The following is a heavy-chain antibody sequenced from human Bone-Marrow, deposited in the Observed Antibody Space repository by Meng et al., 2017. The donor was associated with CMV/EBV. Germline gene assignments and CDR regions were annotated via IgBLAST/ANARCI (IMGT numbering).Heavy chain of an antibody. D-gene: IGHD1-26*01. Sequence: GSLRLSCAVSGGSISSSNWWSWVRQPPGKGLEWIGEIYHSGSTNYNPSLKSRVTISVDKSKNQFSLKLSSVTAADTAVYYCAREVGGSYRNYYYYYGMDVWGQGTTVTVSS. CDR3: AREVGGSYRNYYYYYGMDV. CDR1: GGSISSSNW. V-gene: IGHV4-4*02. J-gene: IGHJ6*02. CDR2: IYHSGST.